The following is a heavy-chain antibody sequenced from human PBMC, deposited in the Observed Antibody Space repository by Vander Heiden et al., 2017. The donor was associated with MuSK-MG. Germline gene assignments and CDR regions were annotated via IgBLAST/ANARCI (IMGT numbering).Heavy chain of an antibody. CDR2: ISSSSSYI. D-gene: IGHD3-10*01. CDR3: ARDPYYGSGSYYIDFDY. Sequence: EVQLVESGGGLVKPGGSLRLSCAASGFTFSSHSMNWVRQAPGKGLEWVSSISSSSSYIYYADSVKGRFTISRDNAKNSLYLQMNSLRAEDTAVYYCARDPYYGSGSYYIDFDYWGQGTLVTVSS. J-gene: IGHJ4*02. CDR1: GFTFSSHS. V-gene: IGHV3-21*01.